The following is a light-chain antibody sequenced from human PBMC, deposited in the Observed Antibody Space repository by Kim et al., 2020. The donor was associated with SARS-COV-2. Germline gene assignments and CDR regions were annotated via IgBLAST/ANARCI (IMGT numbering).Light chain of an antibody. CDR3: ISYAGNNVYV. Sequence: GQSVPISCTGTGSDVGGYNYVSWYQQHPGKAPKLMIYEVTRRPSGVPDRFSASKSGNTASLTVSGLQAEDEADYYCISYAGNNVYVFGTGTKVTVL. CDR1: GSDVGGYNY. J-gene: IGLJ1*01. CDR2: EVT. V-gene: IGLV2-8*01.